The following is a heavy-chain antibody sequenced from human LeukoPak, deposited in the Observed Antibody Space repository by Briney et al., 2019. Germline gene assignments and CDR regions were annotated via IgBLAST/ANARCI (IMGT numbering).Heavy chain of an antibody. D-gene: IGHD3-16*01. V-gene: IGHV3-30*03. J-gene: IGHJ4*02. CDR3: ARDRVWGGFDY. Sequence: GGSLRLSCAASGFTFSSYGMHWVRQAPGKGLEWVAVISYDGSNKYYADSVKGRFTISRDNSKNTLYLQMNSLRAEDTAVYYCARDRVWGGFDYWGQGALVTVSS. CDR2: ISYDGSNK. CDR1: GFTFSSYG.